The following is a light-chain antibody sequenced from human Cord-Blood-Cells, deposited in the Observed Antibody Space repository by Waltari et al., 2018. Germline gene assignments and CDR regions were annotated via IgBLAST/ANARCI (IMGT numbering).Light chain of an antibody. CDR3: QQYGSSPPIT. CDR2: GAS. J-gene: IGKJ5*01. V-gene: IGKV3-20*01. Sequence: EIVSTQSPGTLSLSPGERATLSRRASQSVSSSYLAWYQQKPGQAPRLLIYGASSRATGIPDRFSGSGSGTDFTLTISRLEPEDFAVYYCQQYGSSPPITFGQGTRLEIK. CDR1: QSVSSSY.